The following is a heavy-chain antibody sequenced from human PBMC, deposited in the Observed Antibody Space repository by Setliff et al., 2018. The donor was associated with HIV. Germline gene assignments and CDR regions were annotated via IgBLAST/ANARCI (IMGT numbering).Heavy chain of an antibody. CDR2: IYNSGSR. CDR1: GGSISSSSYY. D-gene: IGHD3-10*01. J-gene: IGHJ6*03. V-gene: IGHV4-39*01. CDR3: AKSDTTMDGGTPFYMDV. Sequence: SETLSLTCTVSGGSISSSSYYWGWIRQPPGEGLEWVGSIYNSGSRYYNPSLNSRVTISVDTSKNQFSLKLSSVTAADTAVYYCAKSDTTMDGGTPFYMDVWGKGTTVTVSS.